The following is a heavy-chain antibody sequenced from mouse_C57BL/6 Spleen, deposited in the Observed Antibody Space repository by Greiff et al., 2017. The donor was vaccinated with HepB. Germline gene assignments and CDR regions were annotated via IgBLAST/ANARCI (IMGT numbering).Heavy chain of an antibody. J-gene: IGHJ2*01. CDR1: GYTFTSYW. D-gene: IGHD1-1*01. CDR3: ARGRDYYGSSHYFDY. CDR2: IDPSDSYT. V-gene: IGHV1-69*01. Sequence: QVQLQQSGAELVMPGASVKLSCKASGYTFTSYWMHWVKQRPGQGLEWIGEIDPSDSYTNYNQKFKGKSTLTVDKSSSTAYMQLSSLTSEDSAVYYCARGRDYYGSSHYFDYWGQGTTLTVSS.